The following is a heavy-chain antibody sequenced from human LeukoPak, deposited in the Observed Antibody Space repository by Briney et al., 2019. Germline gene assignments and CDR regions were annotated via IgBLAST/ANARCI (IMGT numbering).Heavy chain of an antibody. J-gene: IGHJ4*02. V-gene: IGHV3-23*01. Sequence: GGSLRLSCAASGFTFSSYAMSWVRQAPGKGLEWVSAISGSGGSTYYADSVKGRFTISRDNSKNTLCLQMNSLRAEDTAVYYCATSCSSTSCYDYWGQGTLVTVSS. CDR3: ATSCSSTSCYDY. D-gene: IGHD2-2*01. CDR1: GFTFSSYA. CDR2: ISGSGGST.